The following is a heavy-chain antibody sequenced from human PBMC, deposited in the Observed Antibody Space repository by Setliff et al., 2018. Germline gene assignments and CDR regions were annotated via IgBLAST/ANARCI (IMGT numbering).Heavy chain of an antibody. CDR1: GFVFGTYG. D-gene: IGHD3-22*01. CDR2: ISYDGSKT. J-gene: IGHJ3*02. CDR3: AKDVGITMIVVAPDAFDI. Sequence: PGESLKISCAASGFVFGTYGMHWVRQAPGKGLEWAALISYDGSKTYYADSVKGRFTISRDNSKNTLYLQMNSLRAEDTAVYYCAKDVGITMIVVAPDAFDIWGQGTMVTVSS. V-gene: IGHV3-30*12.